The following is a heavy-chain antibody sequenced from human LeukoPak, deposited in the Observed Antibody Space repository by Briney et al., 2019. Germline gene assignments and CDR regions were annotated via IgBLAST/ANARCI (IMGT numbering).Heavy chain of an antibody. V-gene: IGHV1-69*05. CDR3: ARDKYYYDSSGYYPLDDY. CDR1: GGTFSSYA. D-gene: IGHD3-22*01. J-gene: IGHJ4*02. Sequence: SVKVSCKASGGTFSSYAISWVRQAPGQELEWMGRIIPIFGTANYAQKFQGRVTITTDESTSTAYMELSSLRSEDMAVYYCARDKYYYDSSGYYPLDDYWGQGTLVTVSS. CDR2: IIPIFGTA.